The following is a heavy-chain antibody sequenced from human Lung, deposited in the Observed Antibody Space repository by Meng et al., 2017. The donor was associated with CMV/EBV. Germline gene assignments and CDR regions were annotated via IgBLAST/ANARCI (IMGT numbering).Heavy chain of an antibody. Sequence: ASVXVSCKASGYTFTAHYFHWVRQAPGQGLEWMGWIHPHRGDTNYAQQFQGRVTLTRDTSMNTGYMELTRLTSDDTAVYYCARDNNWGPDYWGQGTLVTVSS. CDR1: GYTFTAHY. CDR3: ARDNNWGPDY. V-gene: IGHV1-2*02. J-gene: IGHJ4*02. CDR2: IHPHRGDT. D-gene: IGHD7-27*01.